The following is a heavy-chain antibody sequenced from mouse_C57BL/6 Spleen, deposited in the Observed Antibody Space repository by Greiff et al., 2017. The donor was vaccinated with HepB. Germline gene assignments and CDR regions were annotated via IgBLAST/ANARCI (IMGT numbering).Heavy chain of an antibody. CDR2: IWSDGST. CDR3: ARHGAIRYYAMDY. V-gene: IGHV2-6-1*01. D-gene: IGHD2-4*01. J-gene: IGHJ4*01. Sequence: VKLEESGPGLVAPSQSLSITCTVSGFSLTSYGVHLVRQPPGKGLEWLVVIWSDGSTTYNSALKSRLSISKDNSKSQVFLKMNSLQTDDTAMYYCARHGAIRYYAMDYWGQGTSVTVSS. CDR1: GFSLTSYG.